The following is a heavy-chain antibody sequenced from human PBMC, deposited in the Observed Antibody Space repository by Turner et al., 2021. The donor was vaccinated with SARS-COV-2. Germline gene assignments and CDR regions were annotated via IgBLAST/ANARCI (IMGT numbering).Heavy chain of an antibody. CDR2: VAYSGTT. CDR1: NGSIRTSSYY. D-gene: IGHD1-7*01. CDR3: ARRVRTGNTGYYFDY. J-gene: IGHJ4*02. V-gene: IGHV4-39*01. Sequence: QLQLQESGPGLVKPSEHLSLTCTVPNGSIRTSSYYWGWIRQPPGKGLEWIGSVAYSGTTYYNPSLKSRFTISVDTSKNQFSLKLSSVTAADTAVYYCARRVRTGNTGYYFDYWGQGTLFTVSS.